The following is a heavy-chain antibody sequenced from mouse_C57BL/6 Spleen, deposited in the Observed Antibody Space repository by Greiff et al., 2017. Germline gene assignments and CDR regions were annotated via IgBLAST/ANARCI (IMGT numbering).Heavy chain of an antibody. V-gene: IGHV1-82*01. D-gene: IGHD2-12*01. CDR1: GYAFSSSW. J-gene: IGHJ4*01. CDR2: IYPGDGDT. Sequence: VHLVESGPELVKPGASVKISCKASGYAFSSSWMNWVKQRPGKGLEWIGRIYPGDGDTNYNGKFKGKATLTADKSSSTAYMQLSSLTSEDSAVYFCARSYYSYAMDYWGQGTSVTVSS. CDR3: ARSYYSYAMDY.